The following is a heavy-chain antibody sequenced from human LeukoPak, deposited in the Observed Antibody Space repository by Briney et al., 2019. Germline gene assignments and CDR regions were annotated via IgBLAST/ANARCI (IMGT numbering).Heavy chain of an antibody. D-gene: IGHD6-13*01. CDR1: GYTFTSNY. V-gene: IGHV1-2*02. CDR2: INPNSGNI. J-gene: IGHJ5*02. CDR3: ARIAAALNWFDP. Sequence: GASVKVSCKAFGYTFTSNYMHWVRQAPGQGLEWMGWINPNSGNINYAQKFEGRVTMTRDTSISTAYMELSRLRFDDTAVYYCARIAAALNWFDPWGQGTLVTVSS.